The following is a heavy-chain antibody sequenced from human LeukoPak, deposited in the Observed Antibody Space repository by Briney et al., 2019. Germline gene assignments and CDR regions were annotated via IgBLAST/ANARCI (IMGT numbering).Heavy chain of an antibody. CDR1: GFTFNNFP. CDR2: ISGSGGTT. V-gene: IGHV3-23*01. J-gene: IGHJ4*02. Sequence: GGSLRLSCAASGFTFNNFPMRWVRQVPGKGLEWVSCISGSGGTTYYAGSVRGRFTISRDNAKKTLFLQMRSLRAEDTALYYCAKDGYFHDSSGYSYFDYWGQGILVSVSS. CDR3: AKDGYFHDSSGYSYFDY. D-gene: IGHD3-22*01.